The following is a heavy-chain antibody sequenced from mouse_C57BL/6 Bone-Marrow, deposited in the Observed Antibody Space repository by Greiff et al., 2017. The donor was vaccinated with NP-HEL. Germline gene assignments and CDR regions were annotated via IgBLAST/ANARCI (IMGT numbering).Heavy chain of an antibody. CDR1: GYTFTSYW. J-gene: IGHJ4*01. CDR3: ARSNDVYPRPYAMDY. D-gene: IGHD2-3*01. Sequence: QVQLQQPGAELVMPGASVKLSCKASGYTFTSYWMHWVKQRPGQGLEWIGEIDPSDSYTTYNQKFTGKSTLTVDKSSSTAYMQLSSLTSEDSAVYYCARSNDVYPRPYAMDYWGQGTSVTVSS. CDR2: IDPSDSYT. V-gene: IGHV1-69*01.